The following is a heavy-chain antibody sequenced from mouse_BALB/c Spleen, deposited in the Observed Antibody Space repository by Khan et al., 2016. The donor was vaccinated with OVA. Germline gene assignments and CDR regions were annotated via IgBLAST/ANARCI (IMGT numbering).Heavy chain of an antibody. CDR2: IKSYTGEP. CDR3: TRPPFCSDVMVH. V-gene: IGHV9-3-1*01. Sequence: QIQLVQSGPGLKKPGQTLKLSCKASGYTFTNHGMYCVKRDSGKGLKWLGWIKSYTGEPTYVEYFKGRFAFSLETSASTSYLQFNNLNNEDTATYLCTRPPFCSDVMVHWGQGTSVTVPS. CDR1: GYTFTNHG. J-gene: IGHJ4*01.